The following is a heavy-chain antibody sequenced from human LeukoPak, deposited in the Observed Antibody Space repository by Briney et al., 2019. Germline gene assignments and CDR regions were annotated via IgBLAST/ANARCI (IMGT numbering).Heavy chain of an antibody. D-gene: IGHD3-22*01. V-gene: IGHV3-30*04. Sequence: GGSLRLSCAASGFTFSSYAMHWVHQAPGKGLEWVAVISYDGSNKYYADSVKGRFTISRDNSKNTLYLQMNSLRAEDTAVYYCARGLVYYYDSSGYSTNFDYWGQGTLVTVSS. CDR3: ARGLVYYYDSSGYSTNFDY. CDR1: GFTFSSYA. CDR2: ISYDGSNK. J-gene: IGHJ4*02.